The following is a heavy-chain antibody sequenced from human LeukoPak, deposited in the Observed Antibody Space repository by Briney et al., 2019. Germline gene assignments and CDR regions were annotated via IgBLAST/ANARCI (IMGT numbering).Heavy chain of an antibody. CDR3: ARSAYGGGVTD. Sequence: ASVKVSCTASGYTFTSYGISWVRQAPGQGLEWMGWISAYNGNTNYAQKLQGRVTMTRDTSTSTVYMELSSLRSEDTAVYYCARSAYGGGVTDWGQGTLVTVSS. D-gene: IGHD4-23*01. CDR2: ISAYNGNT. V-gene: IGHV1-18*01. J-gene: IGHJ4*02. CDR1: GYTFTSYG.